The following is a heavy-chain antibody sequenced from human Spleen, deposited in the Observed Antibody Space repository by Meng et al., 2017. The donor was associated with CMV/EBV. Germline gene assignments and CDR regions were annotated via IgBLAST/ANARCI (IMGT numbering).Heavy chain of an antibody. V-gene: IGHV1-18*01. D-gene: IGHD1-1*01. CDR1: SYIFTSSG. Sequence: KVPCEAYSYIFTSSGNGWVRQAPRQGIECFGWISTYNSNTNNAQKLQGRVTMTTDTSTSTAYMELRSLRSDNTAVYYCARSYNWHFDYWGQGTLVTVSS. CDR3: ARSYNWHFDY. CDR2: ISTYNSNT. J-gene: IGHJ4*02.